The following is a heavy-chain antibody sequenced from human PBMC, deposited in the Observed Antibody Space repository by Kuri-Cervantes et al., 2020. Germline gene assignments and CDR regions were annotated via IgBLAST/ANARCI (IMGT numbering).Heavy chain of an antibody. V-gene: IGHV3-33*08. J-gene: IGHJ6*02. D-gene: IGHD5-18*01. Sequence: GESLMLSCSASWITVSSNYMSWGRQAPGKGLEWVAVIWYDGSNKYYADSVKGRFTISRDNSKNTLYLQMNSLRAEDTAVYYCARGEQLWLISGYYYYYGMDVWGQGTTVTVSS. CDR3: ARGEQLWLISGYYYYYGMDV. CDR2: IWYDGSNK. CDR1: WITVSSNY.